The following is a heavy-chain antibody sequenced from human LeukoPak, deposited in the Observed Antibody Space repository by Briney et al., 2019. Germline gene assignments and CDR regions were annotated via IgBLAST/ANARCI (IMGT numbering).Heavy chain of an antibody. V-gene: IGHV3-30*18. CDR2: ISYDGSNK. J-gene: IGHJ4*02. CDR3: AKDGGSIVVVPAGFDY. CDR1: GFTFSSYG. D-gene: IGHD2-2*01. Sequence: GGSLRLSCAASGFTFSSYGMHWVRQAPGKGLEWVAVISYDGSNKYYADSVKGRFTISRDNSKNTLYLQMNSLRAEDTAVYYCAKDGGSIVVVPAGFDYWGQGTLVTVSS.